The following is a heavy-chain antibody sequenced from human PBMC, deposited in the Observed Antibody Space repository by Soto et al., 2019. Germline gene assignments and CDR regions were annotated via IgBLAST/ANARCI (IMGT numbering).Heavy chain of an antibody. Sequence: GESLKCYCQGFGYSFSSYRSSWVRQIPGKGREWMGRIDPRDADTNYSPSFQGHVNIPTDKSISTAYLQWSSMRASDTIMYYCERRYCGSTSCTSNYYAMDVWGQGTTVTVSS. J-gene: IGHJ6*02. CDR3: ERRYCGSTSCTSNYYAMDV. CDR2: IDPRDADT. D-gene: IGHD2-2*01. CDR1: GYSFSSYR. V-gene: IGHV5-10-1*01.